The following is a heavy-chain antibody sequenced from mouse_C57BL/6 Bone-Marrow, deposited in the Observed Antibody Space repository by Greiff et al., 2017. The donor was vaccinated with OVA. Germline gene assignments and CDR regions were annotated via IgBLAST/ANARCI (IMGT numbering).Heavy chain of an antibody. Sequence: EVNVVESEGGLVQPGGSLKLSCAASGFTFSSYAMSWVRQTPEKRLEWVATISDGGSYTYYPDNVKGRFTISRDNAKNNLYLQMSHLKSEDTAMYYCAREGYYYAMDYWGQGTSVTVSS. J-gene: IGHJ4*01. D-gene: IGHD2-2*01. V-gene: IGHV5-4*01. CDR1: GFTFSSYA. CDR2: ISDGGSYT. CDR3: AREGYYYAMDY.